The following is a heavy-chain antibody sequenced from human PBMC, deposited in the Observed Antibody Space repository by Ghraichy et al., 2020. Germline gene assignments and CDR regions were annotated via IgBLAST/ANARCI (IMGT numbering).Heavy chain of an antibody. CDR2: INHSGST. D-gene: IGHD2-8*01. Sequence: SETLSLTCAVYGGSFGGYYWSWIRQPPGKGLEWIGEINHSGSTNYNPSLKSRVTISVDTSKNQFSLKLSSVTAADTAVYYCARGSTNYYFDYWGQGTLVTVSS. J-gene: IGHJ4*02. CDR3: ARGSTNYYFDY. CDR1: GGSFGGYY. V-gene: IGHV4-34*01.